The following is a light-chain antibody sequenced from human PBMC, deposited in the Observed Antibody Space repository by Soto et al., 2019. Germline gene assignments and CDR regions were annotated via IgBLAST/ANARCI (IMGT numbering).Light chain of an antibody. Sequence: QSVLTQPASVSGSPGQSIAISCTGTSSDVGGYNYVSWYQQHPGEAPKLVIYDVSNRPSGVSNRFSGSKSGNTASLTISGLQAEDEADYYCSSFTSCSTRVFGGGTKLTVL. CDR3: SSFTSCSTRV. V-gene: IGLV2-14*01. CDR1: SSDVGGYNY. J-gene: IGLJ3*02. CDR2: DVS.